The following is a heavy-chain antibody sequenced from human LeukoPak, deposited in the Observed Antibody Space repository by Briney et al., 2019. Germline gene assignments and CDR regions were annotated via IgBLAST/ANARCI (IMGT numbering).Heavy chain of an antibody. D-gene: IGHD1-26*01. CDR3: ASATLGPTTPVPPDY. J-gene: IGHJ4*02. Sequence: GASVKVSCKASGYTFTSYGITWVRQAPGQGLEWMGWISAYNGDTNYAQKLQGRVTMTTDTSTTTAYMELRSLRFDDTAVYYCASATLGPTTPVPPDYWGQGTLVTVSS. CDR1: GYTFTSYG. CDR2: ISAYNGDT. V-gene: IGHV1-18*01.